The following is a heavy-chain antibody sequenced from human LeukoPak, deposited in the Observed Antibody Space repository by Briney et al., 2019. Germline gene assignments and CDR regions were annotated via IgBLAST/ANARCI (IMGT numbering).Heavy chain of an antibody. CDR2: ISSSSSTI. Sequence: GGSLRLSCAASGFTFSSYSMNWVRQAPGKGLEWVSYISSSSSTIKHADSVKGRFTISRDNAKNSLYLQMNSLRDEDTAVYYCARDRYSGGWYGAFDYWGQGTLVTVSS. V-gene: IGHV3-48*02. CDR3: ARDRYSGGWYGAFDY. J-gene: IGHJ4*02. D-gene: IGHD6-19*01. CDR1: GFTFSSYS.